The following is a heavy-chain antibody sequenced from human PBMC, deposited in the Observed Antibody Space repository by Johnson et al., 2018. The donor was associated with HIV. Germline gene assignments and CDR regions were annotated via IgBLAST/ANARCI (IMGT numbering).Heavy chain of an antibody. CDR3: ARDTYSSDACDI. CDR1: GFTFDDYA. J-gene: IGHJ3*02. D-gene: IGHD5-18*01. Sequence: VQLVESGGGLVQPGRSLRLSCAASGFTFDDYAMHWVRQAPGKGLEWVSGISWNSGSIGYADSVKGRFTISRDNAKNSLYLQMNGLRDEDTALYFCARDTYSSDACDIWGQGTMVTVSS. V-gene: IGHV3-9*01. CDR2: ISWNSGSI.